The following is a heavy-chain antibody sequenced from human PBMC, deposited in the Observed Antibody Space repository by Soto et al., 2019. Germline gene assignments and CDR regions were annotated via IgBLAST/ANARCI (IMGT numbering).Heavy chain of an antibody. Sequence: SETLSLTCAVYGGSFSGYYWSWIRQPPGKGLEWIGEINHSGSTNYNPSLKRRVTISVDTSKNQFSLKLSSVTAADTAVYYCARVIVVVPVAIGEYYFDYWGQGTLVTVSS. CDR2: INHSGST. CDR3: ARVIVVVPVAIGEYYFDY. D-gene: IGHD2-2*01. V-gene: IGHV4-34*01. J-gene: IGHJ4*02. CDR1: GGSFSGYY.